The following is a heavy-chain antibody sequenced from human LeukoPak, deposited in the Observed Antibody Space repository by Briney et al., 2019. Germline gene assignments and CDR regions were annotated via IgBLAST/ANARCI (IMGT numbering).Heavy chain of an antibody. CDR1: GFTFSSYA. Sequence: PGGSLRLSCAASGFTFSSYALSWVRQAPGKGLEWVSGITGSGGSTFYADSVKGRFTISRDNSKNPLYLEMNSLRAEDTAVYYCAKDQYGEAFDIWGPGTMVTVSS. D-gene: IGHD4-17*01. V-gene: IGHV3-23*01. J-gene: IGHJ3*02. CDR2: ITGSGGST. CDR3: AKDQYGEAFDI.